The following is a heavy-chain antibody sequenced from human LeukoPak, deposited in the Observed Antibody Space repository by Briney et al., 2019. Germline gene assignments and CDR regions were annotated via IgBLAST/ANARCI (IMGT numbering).Heavy chain of an antibody. Sequence: PSETLSLTCSVSGGSVGSNYWSWVRQPPGKGLEWIGYISYSGDTKYNPSLKTRVTISVDTSKNQFSLKLSSVTAADTAVYYCARAYLDIVVVPAAMLVGWGQGTLVTVSS. D-gene: IGHD2-2*01. V-gene: IGHV4-59*02. J-gene: IGHJ4*02. CDR1: GGSVGSNY. CDR2: ISYSGDT. CDR3: ARAYLDIVVVPAAMLVG.